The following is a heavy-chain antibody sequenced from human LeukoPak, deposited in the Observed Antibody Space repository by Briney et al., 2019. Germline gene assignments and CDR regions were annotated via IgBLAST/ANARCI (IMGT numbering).Heavy chain of an antibody. CDR3: ARDDIVVVVAATGFDP. CDR1: GGSISSSSYY. V-gene: IGHV4-39*07. CDR2: IYYSGST. Sequence: SETLSLTCTVSGGSISSSSYYWGWIRQPPGKGLEWIGGIYYSGSTYYNPSLKSRVTMSVDTSKNQFSLKLSSVTAADTAVYYCARDDIVVVVAATGFDPWGQGTLVTVSS. D-gene: IGHD2-15*01. J-gene: IGHJ5*02.